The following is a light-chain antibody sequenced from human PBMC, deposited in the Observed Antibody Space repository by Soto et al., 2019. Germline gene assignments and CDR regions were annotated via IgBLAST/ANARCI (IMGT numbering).Light chain of an antibody. Sequence: QSVLTQPPSASGSPGQSVTISCTGTSSGVGGYNYVSWYQQHPGKAPKLMIYEVSKRPSGVPDRFSGSKSGNTASLTVSGLQAEDEADYYCSSYAGSNIVVFGGGTKVTVL. V-gene: IGLV2-8*01. CDR3: SSYAGSNIVV. CDR2: EVS. J-gene: IGLJ2*01. CDR1: SSGVGGYNY.